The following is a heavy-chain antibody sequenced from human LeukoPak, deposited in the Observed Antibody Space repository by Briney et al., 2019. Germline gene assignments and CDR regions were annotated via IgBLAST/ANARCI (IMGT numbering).Heavy chain of an antibody. Sequence: GGSLTLSCAASGFTFSSYAMSWVRQAPGKGLEWVSAISGSGGSTYYADSVKGRFTISRDNSKNTLYLQMNSLRAEDTAVYYCARSRIDILTGYYPYYFDYWGQGTLVTVSS. CDR1: GFTFSSYA. CDR2: ISGSGGST. J-gene: IGHJ4*02. V-gene: IGHV3-23*01. D-gene: IGHD3-9*01. CDR3: ARSRIDILTGYYPYYFDY.